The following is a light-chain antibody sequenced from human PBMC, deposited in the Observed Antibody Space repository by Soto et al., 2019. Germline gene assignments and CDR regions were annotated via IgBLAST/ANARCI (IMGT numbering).Light chain of an antibody. CDR1: QSVSSNY. V-gene: IGKV3-20*01. CDR3: QQYDASIT. CDR2: GAS. J-gene: IGKJ5*01. Sequence: EIVLTQSPGTLSLSPGERATLSCRASQSVSSNYLAWYQQKPGQAPRLLIYGASSRAAGIPDRFSGSGSGTGFTLTISRLEPEDFAVYSCQQYDASITFGQGKRLEIE.